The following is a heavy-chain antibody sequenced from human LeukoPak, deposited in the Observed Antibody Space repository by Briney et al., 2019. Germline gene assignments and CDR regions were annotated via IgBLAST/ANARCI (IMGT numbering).Heavy chain of an antibody. Sequence: PGGSLRLSCAASGFTFSSYAMSWVRQAPGEGVEWVSAISGSCGGTFYADSVKGRFPIYRENSKHTLYLQMNSLRAGDTAVYYCAKPSYYGAGSYRQIRFDPWGQGTLVTVSS. CDR1: GFTFSSYA. J-gene: IGHJ5*02. CDR3: AKPSYYGAGSYRQIRFDP. D-gene: IGHD3-10*01. V-gene: IGHV3-23*01. CDR2: ISGSCGGT.